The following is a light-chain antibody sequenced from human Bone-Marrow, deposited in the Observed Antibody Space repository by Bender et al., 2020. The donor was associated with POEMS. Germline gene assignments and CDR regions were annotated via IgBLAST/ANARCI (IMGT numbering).Light chain of an antibody. V-gene: IGLV1-44*01. Sequence: QSVLTQPPSASGTPGQRVTISCSGSSSNIGTNPVNWYQQLPGTAPKLLIYINNQRPSGVPDRFSGSKSGNTASLTISGLQPEDEADYYCCSKASPGVVFGGGTKLTVL. CDR1: SSNIGTNP. CDR2: INN. J-gene: IGLJ2*01. CDR3: CSKASPGVV.